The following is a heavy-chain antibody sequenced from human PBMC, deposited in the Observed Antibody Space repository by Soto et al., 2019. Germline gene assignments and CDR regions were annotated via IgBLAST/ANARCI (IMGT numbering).Heavy chain of an antibody. V-gene: IGHV3-11*01. Sequence: PGGSLRLACAASGFTFRDYYMSWIRQAPGKGLEWVSYISSSGSTIYYADSVKGRFTISRDNAKNSLYLQMNSLRAEDTAVYYCARDPREYYFDYWGQGTLVTVSS. CDR2: ISSSGSTI. CDR1: GFTFRDYY. J-gene: IGHJ4*02. CDR3: ARDPREYYFDY.